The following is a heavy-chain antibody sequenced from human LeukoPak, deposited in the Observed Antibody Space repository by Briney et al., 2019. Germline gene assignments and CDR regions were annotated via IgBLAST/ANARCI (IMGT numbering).Heavy chain of an antibody. V-gene: IGHV3-21*06. D-gene: IGHD2-2*03. Sequence: PGGSLRLSCAASGFTFSSYSMNWVRQAPGKGLEWVSSISSSSSSYIYYADSVKGRFTISRDNAKNSLYLQMSSLRAEDTAVYYCARWNGDCSTTSCPYYYGMDVWGQGTTVTVSS. CDR1: GFTFSSYS. CDR3: ARWNGDCSTTSCPYYYGMDV. J-gene: IGHJ6*02. CDR2: ISSSSSSYI.